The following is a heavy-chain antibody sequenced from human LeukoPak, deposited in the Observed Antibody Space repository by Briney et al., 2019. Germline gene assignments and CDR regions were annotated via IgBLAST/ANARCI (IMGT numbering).Heavy chain of an antibody. CDR1: GFTFSSYS. J-gene: IGHJ6*02. CDR2: ISSSSSYI. V-gene: IGHV3-21*01. Sequence: GGSLRLSCAASGFTFSSYSMNWVRQAPGKGLEWVSSISSSSSYICYADSVKGRFTISRDNAKNSLYLQMNSLRAEDTAVYYCARDRNLPAASGMDVWGQGTTVTVSS. CDR3: ARDRNLPAASGMDV. D-gene: IGHD2-2*01.